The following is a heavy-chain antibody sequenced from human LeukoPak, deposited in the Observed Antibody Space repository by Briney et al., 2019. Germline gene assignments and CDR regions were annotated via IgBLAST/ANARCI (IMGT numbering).Heavy chain of an antibody. CDR3: ARAYYDAFDI. Sequence: PSETLSLTCTVSGGSISSYYWSWIRQPPGKGLEWIGYIYHSGSTYYNPSLKSRVTISVDRSKNQFSLKLSSVTAADTAVYYCARAYYDAFDIWGQGTMVTVSS. D-gene: IGHD2-21*01. J-gene: IGHJ3*02. V-gene: IGHV4-59*12. CDR1: GGSISSYY. CDR2: IYHSGST.